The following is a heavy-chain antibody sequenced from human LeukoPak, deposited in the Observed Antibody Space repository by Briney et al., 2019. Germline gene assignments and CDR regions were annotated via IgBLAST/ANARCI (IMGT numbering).Heavy chain of an antibody. D-gene: IGHD3-10*01. CDR1: GYTFTSYY. V-gene: IGHV1-46*01. CDR3: ARDWDSFMVRGSTYMDY. Sequence: GASVTVSCKASGYTFTSYYMHWVRQAPGEGLEWMGIINPTGGSTSYAQKFQGRVTMTRDTSTSTVYMELSSLRSEDTAVYYCARDWDSFMVRGSTYMDYWGQGTLVTVSS. J-gene: IGHJ4*02. CDR2: INPTGGST.